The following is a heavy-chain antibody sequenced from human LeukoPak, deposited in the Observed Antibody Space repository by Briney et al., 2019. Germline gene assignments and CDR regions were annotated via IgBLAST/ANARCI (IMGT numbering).Heavy chain of an antibody. CDR1: GFTFSDHY. J-gene: IGHJ4*02. D-gene: IGHD6-13*01. CDR3: TRIAAVGTHFDY. Sequence: GGSLRFSCAASGFTFSDHYIDRVRQAPGKGLEWVGRSRNKANSYTTSYAASVKGRFTISRDDSKNSLYLQMNSLKTEDTAVYYCTRIAAVGTHFDYWGQGTLVTVSS. V-gene: IGHV3-72*01. CDR2: SRNKANSYTT.